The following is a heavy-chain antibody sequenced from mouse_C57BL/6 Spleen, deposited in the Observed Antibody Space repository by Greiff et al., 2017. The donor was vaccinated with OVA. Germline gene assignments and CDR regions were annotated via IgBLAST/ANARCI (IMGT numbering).Heavy chain of an antibody. CDR2: INPNYGTT. V-gene: IGHV1-39*01. D-gene: IGHD2-5*01. CDR1: GYSFTDYN. J-gene: IGHJ1*03. CDR3: AREAYYSNYWYFDV. Sequence: VVEPGASVKISCKASGYSFTDYNMNWVKQSNGKSLEWIGVINPNYGTTSYNQKFKGKATLTVDQSSSTAYMQLNSLTSEDSAVYYCAREAYYSNYWYFDVWGTGTTVTVSS.